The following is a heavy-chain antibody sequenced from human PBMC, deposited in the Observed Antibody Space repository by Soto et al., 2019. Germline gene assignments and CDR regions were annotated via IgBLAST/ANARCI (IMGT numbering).Heavy chain of an antibody. D-gene: IGHD3-10*01. CDR2: IYYSGNT. V-gene: IGHV4-39*01. J-gene: IGHJ4*02. Sequence: QLQLQESGPGLVKPSETLSLTCTVSGGSIRSSSYYWGWIRQSPGRGLEWIGNIYYSGNTYYNSSLKSRVTIYIDTSKNQFSLKLSSVTAADTAVYYCATLPDWGSGSNWGQGTLVTVSS. CDR1: GGSIRSSSYY. CDR3: ATLPDWGSGSN.